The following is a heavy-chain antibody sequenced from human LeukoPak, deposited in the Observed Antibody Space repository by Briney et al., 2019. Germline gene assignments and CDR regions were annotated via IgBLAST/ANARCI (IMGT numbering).Heavy chain of an antibody. CDR2: INPNSGGT. D-gene: IGHD3-10*01. J-gene: IGHJ5*02. CDR3: ARTYYYGSGSYYGAFDP. Sequence: ASVKVSCKASGYTFTGYYMHWVRQAPGQGLEWMGWINPNSGGTNYAQKFQGRVTMTRDTSISTAYMELSRLRSDDTAVYYCARTYYYGSGSYYGAFDPWGQGTLVTVSS. V-gene: IGHV1-2*02. CDR1: GYTFTGYY.